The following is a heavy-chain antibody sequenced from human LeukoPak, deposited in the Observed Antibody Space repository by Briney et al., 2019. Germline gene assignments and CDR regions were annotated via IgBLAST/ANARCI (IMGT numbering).Heavy chain of an antibody. Sequence: GGSLRLSCAASGFTFSNYGMNWVRQAPGKGLEWLSGISPRGGGTYYADSVKGRFTISRDDSKNTLSLQMNSLRAEDTAVYYCARDFWQGFDYWGQGTLVTVSS. CDR3: ARDFWQGFDY. V-gene: IGHV3-23*01. CDR1: GFTFSNYG. D-gene: IGHD3-3*01. J-gene: IGHJ4*02. CDR2: ISPRGGGT.